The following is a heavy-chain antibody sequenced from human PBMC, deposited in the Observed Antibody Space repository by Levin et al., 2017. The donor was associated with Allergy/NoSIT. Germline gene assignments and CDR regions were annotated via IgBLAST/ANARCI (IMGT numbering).Heavy chain of an antibody. V-gene: IGHV3-23*01. Sequence: GGSLRLSCVASGFTFSNYAMTWVRQAPGKGLEWVSTLGVTGNTYYADSVTGRLAISRDNSKNTLFLQMNSLRADDTAVYYCAKWLIGGVGAFDIWGQGTMVTVSS. CDR2: LGVTGNT. J-gene: IGHJ3*02. D-gene: IGHD3-16*01. CDR3: AKWLIGGVGAFDI. CDR1: GFTFSNYA.